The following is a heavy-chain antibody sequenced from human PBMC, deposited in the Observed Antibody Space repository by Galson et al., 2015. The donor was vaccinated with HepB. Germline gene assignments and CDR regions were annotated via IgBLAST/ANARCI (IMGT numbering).Heavy chain of an antibody. V-gene: IGHV1-2*02. CDR1: GYTFTDYF. J-gene: IGHJ4*02. CDR3: AKVRGYSGYDLDY. D-gene: IGHD5-12*01. Sequence: SVKVSCKASGYTFTDYFIHWVRQAPGQGLEWMGWIHPDSGVTTYAQKFQGRVTMTRDTSITTAYFDLSSLTSDDTAVYYCAKVRGYSGYDLDYWGQGTLVTVSS. CDR2: IHPDSGVT.